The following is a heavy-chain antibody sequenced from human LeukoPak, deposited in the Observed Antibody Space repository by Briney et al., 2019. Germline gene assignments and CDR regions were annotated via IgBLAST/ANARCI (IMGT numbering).Heavy chain of an antibody. CDR2: INPNSGGT. CDR1: GYTFTGYY. J-gene: IGHJ4*02. Sequence: ASVKVSCKASGYTFTGYYMHWVRQAPGQGLEWMGWINPNSGGTNYAQKFQGRVTMTRDTSISTAYMELSRLRSDDTAVYYCARDFGRQLWQERLPFDYWGQGTLVTVSS. CDR3: ARDFGRQLWQERLPFDY. D-gene: IGHD5-18*01. V-gene: IGHV1-2*02.